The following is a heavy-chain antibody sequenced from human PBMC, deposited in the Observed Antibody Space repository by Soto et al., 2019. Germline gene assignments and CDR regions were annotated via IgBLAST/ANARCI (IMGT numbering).Heavy chain of an antibody. V-gene: IGHV3-23*01. Sequence: EVQLLESGGGLVQPGGSLRLSCAASGFTFNAYAMTWVRQAPGKGLEWVSAFGGSGGNRYYAASVKGRFTTSRDNSKHTLDLQMSRLRVEDTAVYYCARVASDYINSVDHWGQGILVTVSS. D-gene: IGHD4-4*01. J-gene: IGHJ4*02. CDR3: ARVASDYINSVDH. CDR2: FGGSGGNR. CDR1: GFTFNAYA.